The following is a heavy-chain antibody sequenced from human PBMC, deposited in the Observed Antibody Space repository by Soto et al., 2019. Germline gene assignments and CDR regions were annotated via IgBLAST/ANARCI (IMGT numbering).Heavy chain of an antibody. CDR3: SRLPQTKYSDSHFDP. V-gene: IGHV3-49*03. CDR2: ISSKRYGGTA. J-gene: IGHJ5*02. D-gene: IGHD1-26*01. Sequence: DVPLVESGGGLVQPGRSLGLSCTASGFTFGDYAMTWFRQAPGKGLEWVGFISSKRYGGTAEYATSVKGRFTISRDDSKRIAYLQMNSLKTEETAVYFCSRLPQTKYSDSHFDPWGQGTLVIVS. CDR1: GFTFGDYA.